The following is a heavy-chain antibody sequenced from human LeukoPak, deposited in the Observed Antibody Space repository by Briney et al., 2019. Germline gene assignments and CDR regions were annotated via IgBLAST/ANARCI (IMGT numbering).Heavy chain of an antibody. D-gene: IGHD3-22*01. V-gene: IGHV3-30*18. CDR3: AKSITMIVGPLDS. CDR1: GFTFSSYG. CDR2: ISYDGSIE. J-gene: IGHJ4*02. Sequence: GGSLRLSCAASGFTFSSYGIHWVRQAPGKGLEWVAVISYDGSIEYYADSVKGRFSISRDNSKNTSYLQMNSLRAGDTSVYYCAKSITMIVGPLDSWGQGTLVTVSS.